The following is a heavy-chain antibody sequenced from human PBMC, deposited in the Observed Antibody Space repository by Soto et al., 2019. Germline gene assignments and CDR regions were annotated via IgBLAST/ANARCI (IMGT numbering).Heavy chain of an antibody. Sequence: SETLSLTCTVSGGSISSGGYYWSWIRQHPGKGLEWIGYIYRSGNAYYNPSLKRRVAISVDTSKNQFSLKVSSVTVADTAVYYCARKNYFSSGSSSYSGLDVWGQGTSVTVS. CDR1: GGSISSGGYY. CDR2: IYRSGNA. V-gene: IGHV4-31*03. CDR3: ARKNYFSSGSSSYSGLDV. D-gene: IGHD3-3*01. J-gene: IGHJ6*02.